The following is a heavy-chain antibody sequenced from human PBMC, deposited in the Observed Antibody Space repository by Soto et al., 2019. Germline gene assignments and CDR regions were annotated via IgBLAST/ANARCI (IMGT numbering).Heavy chain of an antibody. CDR3: AREAGVVSKGWFEF. CDR1: GSSVRSYA. Sequence: WETLSLTCSVSGSSVRSYAWSWIRQAPGKGLEWIGYISYSGSTKYSPSLKSRVTISEDASANQFSLRLSYVTAADTAVYYCAREAGVVSKGWFEFWGPGTAVIVS. J-gene: IGHJ4*02. D-gene: IGHD3-3*01. CDR2: ISYSGST. V-gene: IGHV4-59*02.